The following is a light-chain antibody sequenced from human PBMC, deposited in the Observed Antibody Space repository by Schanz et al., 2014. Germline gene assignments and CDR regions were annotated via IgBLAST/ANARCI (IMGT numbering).Light chain of an antibody. J-gene: IGLJ3*02. Sequence: VLTQSPSASASLGASVKLTCTLSSRYSAYAIAWHQQQPEKAPRYLMKLEAGGNYNKGSGIPDRFSGSSSGADRYLTISNLQSEDEADYYCETCDHYFYCVFGGGTKLTVL. CDR2: LEAGGNY. CDR1: SRYSAYA. V-gene: IGLV4-60*03. CDR3: ETCDHYFYCV.